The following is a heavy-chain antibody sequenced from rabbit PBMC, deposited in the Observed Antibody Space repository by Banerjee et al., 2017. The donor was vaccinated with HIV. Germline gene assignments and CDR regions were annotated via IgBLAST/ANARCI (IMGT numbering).Heavy chain of an antibody. V-gene: IGHV1S45*01. D-gene: IGHD4-1*01. J-gene: IGHJ4*01. Sequence: QEQLVESGGGLVKPEGTLTLTCKASGLDFSSSYWICWVRQAPGKGLEWIACIDVGKSGNTYYASWAKGRFTISKSSSTTVTLQMTSLTAADTATYFCARDLAGVIGWNFGLWGPGTLVTVS. CDR2: IDVGKSGNT. CDR3: ARDLAGVIGWNFGL. CDR1: GLDFSSSYW.